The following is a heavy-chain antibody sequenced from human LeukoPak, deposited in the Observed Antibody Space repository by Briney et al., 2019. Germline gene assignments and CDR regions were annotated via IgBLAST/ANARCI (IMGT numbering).Heavy chain of an antibody. CDR1: GGTFSIYA. CDR2: IIPIFGTA. D-gene: IGHD3-10*01. V-gene: IGHV1-69*06. J-gene: IGHJ6*04. CDR3: ARVEITMVRDGSYYYYGMDV. Sequence: ASVTVSFTASGGTFSIYAISWVRQAPGQGLELMGGIIPIFGTANYAQKFQGRVTITADKSTSTAYMELSSLISEDTAVYYCARVEITMVRDGSYYYYGMDVWGKGTTVTVSS.